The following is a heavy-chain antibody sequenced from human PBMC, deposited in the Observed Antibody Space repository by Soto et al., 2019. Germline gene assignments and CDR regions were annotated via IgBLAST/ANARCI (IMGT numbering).Heavy chain of an antibody. J-gene: IGHJ4*02. CDR1: GFTFSNAW. CDR2: IKSKYDGGTT. CDR3: STWRKDVDY. V-gene: IGHV3-15*07. Sequence: GGSLRLSCAGSGFTFSNAWMNWVRQTPGKGLEWVGRIKSKYDGGTTDYAAPVEGRFTISRDDSKNTVILQMNSLKTEDTAVDYGSTWRKDVDYWGQGTLVTVSS.